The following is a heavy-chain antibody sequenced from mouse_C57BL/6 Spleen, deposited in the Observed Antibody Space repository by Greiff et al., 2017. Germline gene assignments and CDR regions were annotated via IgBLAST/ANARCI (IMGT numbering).Heavy chain of an antibody. D-gene: IGHD1-2*01. V-gene: IGHV5-17*01. CDR3: AESGLGMDY. CDR1: GFTFSDYG. Sequence: EVNLVESGGGLVKPGGSLKLSCAASGFTFSDYGMHWVRQAPEKGLEWVSYISSGSSTIYYADTVQGRFTITRDNAKNTVFLQMTSLGSEDAAMYYCAESGLGMDYWGQGTSVTVSS. J-gene: IGHJ4*01. CDR2: ISSGSSTI.